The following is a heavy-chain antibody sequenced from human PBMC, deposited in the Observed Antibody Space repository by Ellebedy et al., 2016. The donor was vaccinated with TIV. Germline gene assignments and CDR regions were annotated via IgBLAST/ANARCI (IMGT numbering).Heavy chain of an antibody. Sequence: SETLSLTXTVSGGSISSYYWSWIRQPPGKGLEWIGYIYYSGSTNYNPSLKSRVTISVDTSKNQFSLKLSSVTAADTAVYYCARGIVVVTAPSLAFDIWGQGTMVTVSS. J-gene: IGHJ3*02. CDR1: GGSISSYY. V-gene: IGHV4-59*01. CDR2: IYYSGST. D-gene: IGHD2-21*02. CDR3: ARGIVVVTAPSLAFDI.